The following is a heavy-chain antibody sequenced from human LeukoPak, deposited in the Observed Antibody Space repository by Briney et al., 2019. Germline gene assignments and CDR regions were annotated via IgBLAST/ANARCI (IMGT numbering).Heavy chain of an antibody. D-gene: IGHD3-3*01. CDR2: IIPIFGTA. V-gene: IGHV1-69*05. CDR1: GGTFSSYA. Sequence: ASVQVSCKASGGTFSSYAISWVRQAPGQGLEWMGRIIPIFGTANYAQKFQGRVTITTDESTSTAYMELSSLRSEDTAVYYCARRPYFGVAGGWFDPWGQGTLVTVSS. J-gene: IGHJ5*02. CDR3: ARRPYFGVAGGWFDP.